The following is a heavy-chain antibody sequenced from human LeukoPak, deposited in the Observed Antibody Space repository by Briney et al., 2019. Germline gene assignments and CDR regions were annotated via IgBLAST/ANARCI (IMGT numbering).Heavy chain of an antibody. V-gene: IGHV3-21*06. D-gene: IGHD1-26*01. CDR1: GFTFSSYT. J-gene: IGHJ6*03. CDR2: ISSSSSYI. CDR3: ARDGELLYYYYYMDV. Sequence: GGSLRLSCEASGFTFSSYTMNWVRRAPGKGLEWVSSISSSSSYIYYADSMKGRFTISRDNAKNSLYLQMNSPRAEDTAVYYCARDGELLYYYYYMDVWGKGTTVTVSS.